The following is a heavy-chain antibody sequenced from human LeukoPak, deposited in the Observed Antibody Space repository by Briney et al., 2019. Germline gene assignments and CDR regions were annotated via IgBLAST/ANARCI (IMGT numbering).Heavy chain of an antibody. CDR1: GFTFSSYW. J-gene: IGHJ6*04. CDR2: INQDGSEK. Sequence: PGGSLRLFCAASGFTFSSYWMSWVRQATGKGLEWVANINQDGSEKYYVDSVKGRFTISRDNAKNSLYLQMNTLRAEDTAVYHCARGGGGMDVWGKGTTVTVSS. D-gene: IGHD3-16*01. V-gene: IGHV3-7*01. CDR3: ARGGGGMDV.